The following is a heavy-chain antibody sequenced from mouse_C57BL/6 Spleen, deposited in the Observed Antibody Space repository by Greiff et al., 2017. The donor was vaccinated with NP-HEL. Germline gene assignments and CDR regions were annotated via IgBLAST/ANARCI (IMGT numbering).Heavy chain of an antibody. J-gene: IGHJ3*01. D-gene: IGHD2-2*01. V-gene: IGHV1-59*01. Sequence: QVQLQQPGAELVRPGTSVKLSCKASGYTFTSYWMHWVKQRPGQGLEWIGVIDPSDSYTNYNQKFKGKATLTVDTSSSTAYMQLSSLTSEDSAVYYCASLYGYDGEFAYWGQGTLVTVSA. CDR2: IDPSDSYT. CDR1: GYTFTSYW. CDR3: ASLYGYDGEFAY.